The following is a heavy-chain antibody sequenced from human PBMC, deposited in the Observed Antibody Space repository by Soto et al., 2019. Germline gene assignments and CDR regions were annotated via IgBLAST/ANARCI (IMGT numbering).Heavy chain of an antibody. V-gene: IGHV4-34*01. CDR2: INHSGST. CDR1: GGSFSGYY. CDR3: ARDLYCGGDCYSHY. D-gene: IGHD2-21*01. Sequence: QVQLQQWGAGLLKPSETLSLTCAVYGGSFSGYYWSWIRQPPGKGLEWIGEINHSGSTNYKPSLKSRVTISVDTSKNQFSLKLSSVTAADTAVYYCARDLYCGGDCYSHYWGQGTLVTVSS. J-gene: IGHJ4*02.